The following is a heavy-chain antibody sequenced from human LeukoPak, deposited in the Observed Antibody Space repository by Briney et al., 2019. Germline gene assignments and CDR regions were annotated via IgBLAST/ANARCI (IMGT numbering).Heavy chain of an antibody. CDR3: ATAAGPTSYCYYGMDV. J-gene: IGHJ6*02. V-gene: IGHV1-2*06. CDR2: INPNSGGT. D-gene: IGHD6-13*01. CDR1: GYTFTGYY. Sequence: ASVKVSCKASGYTFTGYYMHWVRQAPGQGLEWMGRINPNSGGTNYAQEFQGRVTMTRDTSISTAYMELSRLRSDDTAVYYCATAAGPTSYCYYGMDVWGQGTTVTVSS.